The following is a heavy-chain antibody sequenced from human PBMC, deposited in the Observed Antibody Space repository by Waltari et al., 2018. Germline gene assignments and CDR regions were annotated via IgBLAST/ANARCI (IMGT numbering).Heavy chain of an antibody. CDR3: AKVPGGGRFLDY. CDR1: GFTFSSYA. Sequence: EVQLLESGGGWVQPGGSLRLSCAASGFTFSSYAMRWVRQAPGKGLEWVSAISGSGGSTYYADSVKGRFTISRDNSKNTLYLQMNSLRAEDTAVYYCAKVPGGGRFLDYWGQGTLVTVSS. V-gene: IGHV3-23*01. D-gene: IGHD1-26*01. CDR2: ISGSGGST. J-gene: IGHJ4*02.